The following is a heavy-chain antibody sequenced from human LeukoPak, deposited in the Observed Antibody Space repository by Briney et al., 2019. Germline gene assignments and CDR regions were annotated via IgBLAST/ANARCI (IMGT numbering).Heavy chain of an antibody. CDR2: IYHSGST. J-gene: IGHJ4*02. CDR3: AREMPQNLYFDY. D-gene: IGHD1-14*01. Sequence: SETLSLTCAVSGYSISSGYYWGWIRQPPGKGLEWIGSIYHSGSTYYNPSLKSRVTISVDTSKNQFSLKLSSVTAADTAVYYCAREMPQNLYFDYWGQGTLVTVSS. V-gene: IGHV4-38-2*02. CDR1: GYSISSGYY.